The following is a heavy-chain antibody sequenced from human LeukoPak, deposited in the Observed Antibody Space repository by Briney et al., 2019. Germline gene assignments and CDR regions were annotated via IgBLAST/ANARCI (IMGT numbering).Heavy chain of an antibody. CDR3: AKDSCGSISCSYSD. V-gene: IGHV3-9*01. CDR1: GFIFDDYA. D-gene: IGHD2-2*01. J-gene: IGHJ4*02. CDR2: ISWNSGSI. Sequence: GRSLRLSCAASGFIFDDYAMHWVRQAPGKGLEWVSGISWNSGSIGYADSVKGRFTISRDNAKNSLNLQMNNLRAEDTALYYCAKDSCGSISCSYSDWGQGTLVTVSS.